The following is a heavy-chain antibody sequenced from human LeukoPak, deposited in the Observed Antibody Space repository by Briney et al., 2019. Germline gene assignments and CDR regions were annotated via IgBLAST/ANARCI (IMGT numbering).Heavy chain of an antibody. CDR2: INSDGSST. D-gene: IGHD6-6*01. Sequence: GGSLRLSCAASGFTFSSYWMHWVRQAPGKGLVWVSRINSDGSSTSYADSVRGRFSISRDNAKNTLYLQMNSLRAEDTAVYYCTRGLSGYASSLGYWGQGTLVTVSA. CDR1: GFTFSSYW. CDR3: TRGLSGYASSLGY. V-gene: IGHV3-74*01. J-gene: IGHJ4*02.